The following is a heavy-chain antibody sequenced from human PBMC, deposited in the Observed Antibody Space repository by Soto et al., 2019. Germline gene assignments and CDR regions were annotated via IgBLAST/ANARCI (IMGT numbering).Heavy chain of an antibody. CDR3: ATGNRYYYDSSGYHKSDY. CDR2: FDPEDGET. J-gene: IGHJ4*02. CDR1: GYTLTELS. D-gene: IGHD3-22*01. Sequence: ASVKVSCKVSGYTLTELSMHWVRQAPGKGLEWMGGFDPEDGETIYAQKFQGRVTMTEDTSTDTAYMELSSLRSEDTAVYYCATGNRYYYDSSGYHKSDYWGQGTLVTVSS. V-gene: IGHV1-24*01.